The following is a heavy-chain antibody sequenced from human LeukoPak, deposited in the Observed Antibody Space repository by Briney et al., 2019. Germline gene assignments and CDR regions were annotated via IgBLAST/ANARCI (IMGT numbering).Heavy chain of an antibody. CDR2: IYYSGGA. CDR1: GGSISRFY. D-gene: IGHD4-17*01. CDR3: ARVMEGDYGAMDV. V-gene: IGHV4-59*01. Sequence: PSETLSLTYTVSGGSISRFYWSWIRQPPGMGLEWIGYIYYSGGATYNPSLKSRVTISVDTSKNQYTLKVNSVTAADTAVYYCARVMEGDYGAMDVWGQGTTVT. J-gene: IGHJ6*02.